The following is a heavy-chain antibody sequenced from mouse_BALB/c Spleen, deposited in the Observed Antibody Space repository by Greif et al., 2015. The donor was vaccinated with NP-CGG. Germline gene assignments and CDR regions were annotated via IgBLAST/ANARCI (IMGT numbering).Heavy chain of an antibody. J-gene: IGHJ2*01. D-gene: IGHD1-1*02. CDR2: INPGSGGT. V-gene: IGHV1-54*01. Sequence: QVQLQQSGAELVRPGTSVKVSCKASGYAFTNYLIEWVKQRPGQGLEWIGVINPGSGGTNYNEKFKGKATLTADKSSSTAYMQLSGLTSDDSAVYFCARGGGSFDYWGQGTTLTVSS. CDR1: GYAFTNYL. CDR3: ARGGGSFDY.